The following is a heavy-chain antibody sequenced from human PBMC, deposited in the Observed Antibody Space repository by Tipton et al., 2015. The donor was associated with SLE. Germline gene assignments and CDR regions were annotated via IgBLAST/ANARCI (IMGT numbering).Heavy chain of an antibody. J-gene: IGHJ4*02. Sequence: TLSLTCTVSGGSVDRFYWNWIRQAPGKGLEWIGYISNGGYINYKPSLKGRLTISRDTSKNQFSLKMTSVTAADTALYDCARGFYFDFWTAYHNEKGPKTYYFDAWGQGPLVTVSS. CDR3: ARGFYFDFWTAYHNEKGPKTYYFDA. CDR1: GGSVDRFY. D-gene: IGHD3-3*01. CDR2: ISNGGYI. V-gene: IGHV4-59*02.